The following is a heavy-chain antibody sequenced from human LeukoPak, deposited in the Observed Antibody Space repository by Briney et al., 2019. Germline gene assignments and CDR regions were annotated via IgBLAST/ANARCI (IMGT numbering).Heavy chain of an antibody. Sequence: ASVKGSCKASGYTFTGYYMHWVRQAPGQGLEWMGWINPNSGGTNYAQKFQGGVTMTRDTSISTAYMELSRLRSDDTAVYYCARGPPHLYSGYDWTGYYFDYWGQGTLVTVSS. CDR2: INPNSGGT. V-gene: IGHV1-2*02. CDR3: ARGPPHLYSGYDWTGYYFDY. J-gene: IGHJ4*02. D-gene: IGHD5-12*01. CDR1: GYTFTGYY.